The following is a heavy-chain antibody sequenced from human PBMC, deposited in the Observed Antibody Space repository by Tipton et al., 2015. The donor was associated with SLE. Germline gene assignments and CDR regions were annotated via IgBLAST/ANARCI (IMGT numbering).Heavy chain of an antibody. J-gene: IGHJ4*02. CDR2: IYYSGST. V-gene: IGHV4-61*01. D-gene: IGHD6-13*01. Sequence: TLSLTCTVSGGSVSSGSYYWSWIRQPPGKGLEWIGYIYYSGSTYYNPSLKSRVTISVDTSKNQFSLKLSSVTAADTAVYYCAREGGHTQQLVTDYWGQGTLVTVSS. CDR1: GGSVSSGSYY. CDR3: AREGGHTQQLVTDY.